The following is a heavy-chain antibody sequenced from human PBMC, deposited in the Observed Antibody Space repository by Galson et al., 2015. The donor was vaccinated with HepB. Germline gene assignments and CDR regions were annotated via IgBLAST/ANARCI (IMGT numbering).Heavy chain of an antibody. CDR3: AKTEVGIVRDALDV. J-gene: IGHJ3*01. Sequence: LRLSCAASGFTFSSYSMNWVRQAPGKGLEWVSYISNSASTIYYADSLKGRFTTSRDNSKSTLFLQMNSLTAEDTAVYYCAKTEVGIVRDALDVWGQGTMATVSP. V-gene: IGHV3-48*01. CDR1: GFTFSSYS. CDR2: ISNSASTI. D-gene: IGHD1-26*01.